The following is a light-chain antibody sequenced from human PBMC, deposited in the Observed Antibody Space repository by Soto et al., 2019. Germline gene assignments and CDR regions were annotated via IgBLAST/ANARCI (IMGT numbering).Light chain of an antibody. CDR2: AAS. J-gene: IGKJ5*01. V-gene: IGKV3D-15*01. CDR1: QSVRNN. CDR3: QQYNNWPLT. Sequence: IVMTQSPATLSVSPGERATLSCRASQSVRNNLALYQQTPGQAPRLLISAASTRTTGITARFGGTGSGTEFTLTISRLPSEDFTIYYCQQYNNWPLTFGQGTRLEIK.